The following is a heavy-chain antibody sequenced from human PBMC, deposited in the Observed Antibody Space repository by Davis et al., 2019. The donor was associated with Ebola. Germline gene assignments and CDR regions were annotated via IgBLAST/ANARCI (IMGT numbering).Heavy chain of an antibody. CDR1: GFTFSSYA. CDR2: ISGSGGST. CDR3: AKEWAPRLLPD. D-gene: IGHD2-15*01. V-gene: IGHV3-23*01. Sequence: GESLKISCAASGFTFSSYAMSWVRQAPGKGLEWVSAISGSGGSTYYADSVKGRFTISRDNSKNTLYLQMNSLRAEDTAVYYCAKEWAPRLLPDWGQGTLVTVSS. J-gene: IGHJ4*02.